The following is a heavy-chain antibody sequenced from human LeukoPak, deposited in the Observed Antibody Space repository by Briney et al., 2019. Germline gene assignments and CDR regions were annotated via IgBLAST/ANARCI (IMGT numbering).Heavy chain of an antibody. CDR3: ARDHRLTTMVRGVITHLSGWFDP. CDR1: GYTFTSYA. Sequence: ASVKVSCKASGYTFTSYAMNWVRQAPGQGLEWMGWTNPDNGNTNYAQKFQGRVSITTDTSTRTAYMELRSLRSDDTAVYYCARDHRLTTMVRGVITHLSGWFDPWGQGTLVTVSS. CDR2: TNPDNGNT. V-gene: IGHV1-18*01. J-gene: IGHJ5*02. D-gene: IGHD3-10*01.